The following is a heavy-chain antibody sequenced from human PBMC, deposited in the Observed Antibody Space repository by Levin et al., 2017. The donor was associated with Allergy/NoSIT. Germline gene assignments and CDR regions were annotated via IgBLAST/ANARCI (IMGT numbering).Heavy chain of an antibody. CDR3: ARFVAAAPYGMDV. CDR2: IYHSGST. CDR1: GGSISSSNW. V-gene: IGHV4-4*02. D-gene: IGHD6-13*01. J-gene: IGHJ6*02. Sequence: SETLSLTCAVSGGSISSSNWWSWVRQPPGKGLEWIGEIYHSGSTNYNPSLKSRVTISVDKSKNQFSLKLSSVTAADTAVYYCARFVAAAPYGMDVWGQGTTVTVSS.